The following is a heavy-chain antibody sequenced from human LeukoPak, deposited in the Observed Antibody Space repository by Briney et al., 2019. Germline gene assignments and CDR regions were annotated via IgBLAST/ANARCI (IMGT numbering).Heavy chain of an antibody. D-gene: IGHD1-26*01. Sequence: ASVNVSCTASGYTFTSYYMHWLRQAPGPGNAWMAIINLSDASTNYARTPQGRVTMTRDTSTSTVYMELSSLRSEDTAVYYCARDIVAATPFYYWGQGTLVTVSS. J-gene: IGHJ4*02. CDR3: ARDIVAATPFYY. CDR2: INLSDAST. V-gene: IGHV1-46*01. CDR1: GYTFTSYY.